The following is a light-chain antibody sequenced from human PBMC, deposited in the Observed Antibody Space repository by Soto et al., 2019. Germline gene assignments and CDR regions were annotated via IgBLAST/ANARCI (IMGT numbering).Light chain of an antibody. J-gene: IGKJ2*01. Sequence: AIRMTQSPSSFSASTGDRVTITCRASQGISSYLVWYQQKPGKAPKLLIYAASTLQSGVPSRFSGSGSGTDFTLTISFLQSEDFATYYCQQYYSYPYTFGQGTKLEIK. CDR1: QGISSY. V-gene: IGKV1-8*01. CDR3: QQYYSYPYT. CDR2: AAS.